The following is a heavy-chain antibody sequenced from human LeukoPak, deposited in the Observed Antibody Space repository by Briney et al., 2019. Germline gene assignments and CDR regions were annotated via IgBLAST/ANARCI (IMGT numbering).Heavy chain of an antibody. CDR3: ASPGYSSTWYVSG. D-gene: IGHD6-13*01. V-gene: IGHV4-39*01. Sequence: SETLSLTCSVSGGSISGTSYYWGWIRQPPEKGLEWIGNIYYTGSTYYNPSLKSRVTISVDTSKNQFSLKVSSVTAADTAVYYCASPGYSSTWYVSGWGQGTLVTVSS. CDR2: IYYTGST. J-gene: IGHJ4*02. CDR1: GGSISGTSYY.